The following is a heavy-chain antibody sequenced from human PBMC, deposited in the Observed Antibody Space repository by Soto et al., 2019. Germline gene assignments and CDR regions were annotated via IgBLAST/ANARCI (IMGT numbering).Heavy chain of an antibody. V-gene: IGHV3-30-3*01. CDR2: ISYDGSNK. Sequence: GGSLRLSCAASGFTFSSYAMHWVRQAPGKGLEWVAVISYDGSNKYYADSVKGRFTISRDNSKNTLYLQMNSLRAEDTSVYYWARDKRRYPYSSSPDGGFDIWGQGTMVTVSS. J-gene: IGHJ3*02. D-gene: IGHD6-13*01. CDR1: GFTFSSYA. CDR3: ARDKRRYPYSSSPDGGFDI.